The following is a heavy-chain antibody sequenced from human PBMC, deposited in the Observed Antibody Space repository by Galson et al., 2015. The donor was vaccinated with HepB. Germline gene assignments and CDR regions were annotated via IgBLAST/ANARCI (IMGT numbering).Heavy chain of an antibody. D-gene: IGHD6-19*01. J-gene: IGHJ4*02. V-gene: IGHV3-74*01. Sequence: SLRLSCAASGFTFSSYWMHWVRQAPGKGLVWVSRINSDGSSTSYADSVKGRFTISRDNAKNTLYLQMNSLRAEDTAVYYCASVRAVAGNDYWGQGTLVTVSS. CDR3: ASVRAVAGNDY. CDR2: INSDGSST. CDR1: GFTFSSYW.